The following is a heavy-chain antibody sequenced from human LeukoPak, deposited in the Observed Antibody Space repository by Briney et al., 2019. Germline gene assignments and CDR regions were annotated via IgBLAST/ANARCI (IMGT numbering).Heavy chain of an antibody. V-gene: IGHV3-33*01. CDR2: IWYDGINE. Sequence: GGSLRLSCAASGFTFSSSGMHWVRQAPGKGLEWVALIWYDGINEYYADSVKGRFSISRDDSKNTLYLQMNSLRAEDTAVYYCVSLTDIEAGAVRYWGQGTLVTVSS. CDR1: GFTFSSSG. D-gene: IGHD1-26*01. CDR3: VSLTDIEAGAVRY. J-gene: IGHJ4*02.